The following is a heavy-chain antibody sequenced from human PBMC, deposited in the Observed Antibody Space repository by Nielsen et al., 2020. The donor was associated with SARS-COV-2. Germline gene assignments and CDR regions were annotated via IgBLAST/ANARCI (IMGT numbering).Heavy chain of an antibody. D-gene: IGHD2/OR15-2a*01. CDR2: ISYDGSNK. V-gene: IGHV3-30-3*01. Sequence: GESLKISCAASGFTFSSYAMHWVRQAPGKGLEWVAVISYDGSNKYYADSVKGRFTISRDNSKNTLYLQMNSLRAEDTAVYYCARDHFTYYYDYGMDVWGQGTTVTVSS. J-gene: IGHJ6*02. CDR3: ARDHFTYYYDYGMDV. CDR1: GFTFSSYA.